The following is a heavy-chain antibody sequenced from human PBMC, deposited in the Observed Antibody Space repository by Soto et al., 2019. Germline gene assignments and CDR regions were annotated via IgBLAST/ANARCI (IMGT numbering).Heavy chain of an antibody. Sequence: QVQLVQSGAEVKKPGSSVKVSCKASGGTFSSFAISWVRQAPGQGLEWIGGIIPIFGTANCAQKFQGRITITADESTSPASMDLSSLRSEDTAVYYCARPHLPLDPQANYYYSVMDVWGQCTTVSVSS. CDR3: ARPHLPLDPQANYYYSVMDV. J-gene: IGHJ6*02. CDR2: IIPIFGTA. CDR1: GGTFSSFA. V-gene: IGHV1-69*01.